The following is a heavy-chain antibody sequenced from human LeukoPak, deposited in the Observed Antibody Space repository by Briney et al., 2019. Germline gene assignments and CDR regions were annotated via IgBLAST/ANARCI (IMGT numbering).Heavy chain of an antibody. CDR2: ISWDGGST. Sequence: QTGGSLRLSCAASGFPFDDYAMHWVRQAPGKGLEWVSLISWDGGSTYYADSVKGRFTIFRDTSKNSLYLQMNSLRAEDTALDYCAKDVVAVVAATVPFIDYWGQGTLVTVSS. V-gene: IGHV3-43D*04. J-gene: IGHJ4*02. CDR3: AKDVVAVVAATVPFIDY. CDR1: GFPFDDYA. D-gene: IGHD2-15*01.